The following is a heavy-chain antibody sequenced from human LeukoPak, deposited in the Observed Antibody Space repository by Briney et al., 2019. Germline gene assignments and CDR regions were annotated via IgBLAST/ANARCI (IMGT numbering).Heavy chain of an antibody. CDR1: GGSISSSRHY. J-gene: IGHJ4*02. CDR3: VRRVAGSGYRDY. CDR2: ILYSGST. V-gene: IGHV4-39*01. Sequence: SETLSLTCTVSGGSISSSRHYWGWIRQPPGKGLEWIGNILYSGSTNYNPSLKSRVTTSVDTSKNQFSLKLSSVTAADTAEYYCVRRVAGSGYRDYWGQGTLVTVSS. D-gene: IGHD3-22*01.